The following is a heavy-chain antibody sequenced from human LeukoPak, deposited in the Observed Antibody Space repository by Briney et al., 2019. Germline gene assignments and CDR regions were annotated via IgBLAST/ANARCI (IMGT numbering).Heavy chain of an antibody. V-gene: IGHV3-33*05. J-gene: IGHJ4*02. CDR3: AREYGSGTPDFDY. Sequence: GGSLRLSCEASGFTFTNYGIHWVRQAPGKGLEWVAVMSYDGSKKYYADSVKGRFTISRDNSKNTLYLQMNSLRAEDTAVYYCAREYGSGTPDFDYWGQGTLVSVSS. CDR1: GFTFTNYG. D-gene: IGHD3-10*01. CDR2: MSYDGSKK.